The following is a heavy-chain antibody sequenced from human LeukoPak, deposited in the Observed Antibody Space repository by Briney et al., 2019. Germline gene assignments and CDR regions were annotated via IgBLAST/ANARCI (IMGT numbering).Heavy chain of an antibody. D-gene: IGHD5-18*01. V-gene: IGHV4-59*12. CDR3: ARVADTAMATPHFDY. Sequence: PSETLSLTCTVSGGSISSYYWSWIRQPPGKGLEWIGYIYYSGSTNYNPSLKSRVTMSVDTSKNQVSLNLSSVTAADTAVYFCARVADTAMATPHFDYWGQGTLVTVSS. CDR2: IYYSGST. CDR1: GGSISSYY. J-gene: IGHJ4*02.